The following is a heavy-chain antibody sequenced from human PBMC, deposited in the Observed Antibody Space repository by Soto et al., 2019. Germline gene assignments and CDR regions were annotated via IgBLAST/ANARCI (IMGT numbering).Heavy chain of an antibody. D-gene: IGHD2-8*02. CDR2: IYWDDDK. CDR3: SHMSYVLYFYH. V-gene: IGHV2-5*02. Sequence: SGPTLVNPTPTLTLTCTFSGFSLSTSGEGVGWIRQPPGKALECLALIYWDDDKRYSPSLKSRLTITKDTSENQVVLTMTNMDPVDAATYFCSHMSYVLYFYHWGQGTLVTVSS. CDR1: GFSLSTSGEG. J-gene: IGHJ1*01.